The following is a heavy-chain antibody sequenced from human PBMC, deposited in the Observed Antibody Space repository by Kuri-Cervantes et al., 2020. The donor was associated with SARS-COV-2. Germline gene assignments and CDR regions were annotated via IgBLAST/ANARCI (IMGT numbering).Heavy chain of an antibody. V-gene: IGHV3-7*01. CDR1: GFTFSSYW. D-gene: IGHD2-8*02. CDR3: ARDTGGTMIYYYYYYGMDV. Sequence: GESLKIFCAASGFTFSSYWMSWVRQAPGKGLEWVANIKQDGSEKYYVDSVKGRFTISRDNAKNSLYLQMNSLRAEDTAVYYCARDTGGTMIYYYYYYGMDVWGQGTTVTVSS. J-gene: IGHJ6*02. CDR2: IKQDGSEK.